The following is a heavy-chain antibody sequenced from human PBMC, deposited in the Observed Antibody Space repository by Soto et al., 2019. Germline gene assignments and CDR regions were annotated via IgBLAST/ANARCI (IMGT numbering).Heavy chain of an antibody. Sequence: GGSLRLSCAASGFIFSNYWMHWVRQVPGKGLVWVSRINTDGRETNYADSVKGRFTVSRDNAKNTQFLQMNSLRVEDTAVYYCARDGEGYWGQGTLVTSPQ. CDR1: GFIFSNYW. J-gene: IGHJ4*02. CDR3: ARDGEGY. V-gene: IGHV3-74*01. D-gene: IGHD2-21*01. CDR2: INTDGRET.